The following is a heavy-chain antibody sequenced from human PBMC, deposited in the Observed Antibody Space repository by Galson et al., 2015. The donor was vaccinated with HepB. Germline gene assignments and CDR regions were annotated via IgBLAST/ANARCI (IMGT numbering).Heavy chain of an antibody. Sequence: SVKVSCKASGGTFSSYAISWVRQAPGQGLEWMGRIIPILGIANYAQKFQGRVTITADKSTSTAYMELSSLRSEDTAVYYCARRRYYDILTGNYYYYGMDVWGQGTTVTVSS. CDR3: ARRRYYDILTGNYYYYGMDV. V-gene: IGHV1-69*04. CDR1: GGTFSSYA. J-gene: IGHJ6*02. CDR2: IIPILGIA. D-gene: IGHD3-9*01.